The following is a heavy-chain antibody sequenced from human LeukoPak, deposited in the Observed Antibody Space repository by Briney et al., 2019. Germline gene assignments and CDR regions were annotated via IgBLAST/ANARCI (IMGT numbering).Heavy chain of an antibody. CDR2: VSTDSGNS. Sequence: ASVKVSCKASGYTFTYYDINWVRQATGQGLEWLGWVSTDSGNSDSAQKFQGRITLTRDTSISTVFLELRNLRSDDTAVYYCARGVSRGVDYWGQGTLVTVSS. J-gene: IGHJ4*02. D-gene: IGHD3-16*01. CDR1: GYTFTYYD. V-gene: IGHV1-8*02. CDR3: ARGVSRGVDY.